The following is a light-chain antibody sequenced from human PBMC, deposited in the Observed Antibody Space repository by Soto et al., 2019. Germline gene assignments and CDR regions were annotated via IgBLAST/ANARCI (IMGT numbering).Light chain of an antibody. CDR2: AAS. V-gene: IGKV1-39*01. Sequence: DIQMTQSPSSLSASVGDRVTITCRASQSISSYLNWYQQKPGKAPKLLIYAASSLQGGVPSRFSGSGSGTDFTLTISSLQPEDFATYYCQQSYSTLTFGGGTKVDI. CDR3: QQSYSTLT. CDR1: QSISSY. J-gene: IGKJ4*01.